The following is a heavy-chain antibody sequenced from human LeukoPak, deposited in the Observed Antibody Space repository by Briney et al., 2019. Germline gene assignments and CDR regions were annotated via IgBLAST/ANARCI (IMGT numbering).Heavy chain of an antibody. Sequence: SETLSLTCAVSGYSISSGYYWAWMRQPPRRGLEWIGSVYYTGSTHYNTSLKSRVTVSVDTSKNQFSLKLTYLTAADTAVYYCAREGNSLNWFDPWGQGTLVTVSS. D-gene: IGHD5-12*01. CDR1: GYSISSGYY. CDR3: AREGNSLNWFDP. CDR2: VYYTGST. V-gene: IGHV4-38-2*02. J-gene: IGHJ5*02.